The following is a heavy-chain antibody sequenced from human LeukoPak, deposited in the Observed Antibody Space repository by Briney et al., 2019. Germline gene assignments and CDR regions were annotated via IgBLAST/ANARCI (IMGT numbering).Heavy chain of an antibody. D-gene: IGHD3-10*01. CDR3: ARLTYYYGSGSYMLYFDY. V-gene: IGHV4-59*08. CDR2: IYYSGST. CDR1: GGSISSYY. Sequence: SETLSLTCTVSGGSISSYYWSWIRQPPGKGLEWIGYIYYSGSTNYNPSLKSRVTISVDTSKNQFSLKLSSVTAADTAVYYCARLTYYYGSGSYMLYFDYWGQGTLVTVSS. J-gene: IGHJ4*02.